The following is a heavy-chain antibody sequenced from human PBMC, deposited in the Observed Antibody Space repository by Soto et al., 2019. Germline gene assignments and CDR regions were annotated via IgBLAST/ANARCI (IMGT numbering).Heavy chain of an antibody. CDR1: GGSISSYY. CDR2: IYYSGST. V-gene: IGHV4-59*08. Sequence: QVQLQESGPGLVKPSETLSLTCTVSGGSISSYYWSWIRQPPGKGLEWIGYIYYSGSTNYNPSLTSRVTLSVDTSKHQFSLKLNSMTAADTAVYYCARHNYGSGSTYFDYWGQGTLVTVSS. CDR3: ARHNYGSGSTYFDY. J-gene: IGHJ4*02. D-gene: IGHD3-10*01.